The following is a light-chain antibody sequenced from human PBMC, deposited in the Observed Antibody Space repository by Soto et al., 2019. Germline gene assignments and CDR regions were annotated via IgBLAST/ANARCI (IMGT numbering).Light chain of an antibody. CDR1: QSISSY. V-gene: IGKV1-39*01. Sequence: DIQMTQSRSSLSASVGDRVTITCRASQSISSYLNWYQQKPGKAPKLLIYAASSLQSGVPSRFSGSGSGTDFTLTISSLQPEDFATNYCQQSYSTSITFGQVTRLEIK. J-gene: IGKJ5*01. CDR2: AAS. CDR3: QQSYSTSIT.